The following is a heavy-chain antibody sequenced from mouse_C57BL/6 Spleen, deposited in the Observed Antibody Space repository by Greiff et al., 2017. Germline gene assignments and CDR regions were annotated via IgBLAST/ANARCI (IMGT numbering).Heavy chain of an antibody. D-gene: IGHD1-1*01. CDR2: INYDGSST. J-gene: IGHJ1*03. CDR3: ARGEYYYGSSYGYFDV. CDR1: GFTFSDYY. Sequence: EVKLMESEGGLVQPGSSMKLSCTASGFTFSDYYMAWVRQVPEKGLEWVANINYDGSSTYYLDSLKSRFIISRDNAKNILYLQMSSLKSEDTATYYCARGEYYYGSSYGYFDVWGTGTTVTVSS. V-gene: IGHV5-16*01.